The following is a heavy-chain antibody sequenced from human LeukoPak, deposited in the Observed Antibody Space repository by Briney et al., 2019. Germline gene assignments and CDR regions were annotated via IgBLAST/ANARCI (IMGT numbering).Heavy chain of an antibody. CDR3: AKDPHIVVVTAMDY. J-gene: IGHJ4*02. CDR1: GFTFSSYA. Sequence: PGGSLRLSCAASGFTFSSYAMSWVRQAPGKGLEWVSDISGSGSSTNYADSVKGRFTISRDNSKNTLYLQMNSLRAEDTAIYHCAKDPHIVVVTAMDYWGQGTLVTVSS. V-gene: IGHV3-23*01. CDR2: ISGSGSST. D-gene: IGHD2-21*02.